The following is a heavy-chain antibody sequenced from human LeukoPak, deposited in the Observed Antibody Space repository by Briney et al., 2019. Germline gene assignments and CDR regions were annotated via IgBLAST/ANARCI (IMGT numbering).Heavy chain of an antibody. Sequence: SQTLSLTCTVSGGSISSGGYYWSWIRQHPGKGLEWIGYIYYSGSTNYNPSLKSRVTISVDTSKNQFSLKLSSVTAADTAVYYCARFRDDTASGVDVWGQGTTVTVSS. J-gene: IGHJ6*02. D-gene: IGHD5-18*01. CDR1: GGSISSGGYY. CDR2: IYYSGST. CDR3: ARFRDDTASGVDV. V-gene: IGHV4-31*03.